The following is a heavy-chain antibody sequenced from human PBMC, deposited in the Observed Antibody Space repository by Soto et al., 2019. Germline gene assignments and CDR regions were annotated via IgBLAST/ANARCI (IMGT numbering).Heavy chain of an antibody. CDR2: ITEGGTT. CDR3: ARGDDAMLSQNFDY. J-gene: IGHJ4*02. D-gene: IGHD1-1*01. V-gene: IGHV4-34*01. CDR1: GDSFSGYF. Sequence: PSETLSLTCAVHGDSFSGYFWTWIRPPPGKGLEWIAEITEGGTTNYSPSLKSRVSIAVDSSKRQFSLTLSSVTAADTAMYYCARGDDAMLSQNFDYWSQGSLATVSS.